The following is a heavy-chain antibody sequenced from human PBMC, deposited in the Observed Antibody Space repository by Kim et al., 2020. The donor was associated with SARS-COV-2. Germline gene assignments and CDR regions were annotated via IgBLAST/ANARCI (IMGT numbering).Heavy chain of an antibody. V-gene: IGHV3-64D*09. CDR1: GFTFSSYA. D-gene: IGHD3-22*01. J-gene: IGHJ4*02. CDR3: VKDSYPNYYDSSGYYGPFDY. Sequence: GGSLRLSCSASGFTFSSYAMHWVRQAPGKGLEYVSAISSNGGSTYYADSVKGRFTISRDNSKNTLYLQMSSLRAEDTAVYYCVKDSYPNYYDSSGYYGPFDYWGQGTLVTVSS. CDR2: ISSNGGST.